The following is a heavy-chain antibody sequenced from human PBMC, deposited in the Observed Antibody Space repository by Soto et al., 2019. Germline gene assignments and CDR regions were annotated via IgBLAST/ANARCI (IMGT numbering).Heavy chain of an antibody. CDR2: IYYSGST. CDR3: ASSCSSTSCYSRSRPDWAYWYFDL. V-gene: IGHV4-59*01. D-gene: IGHD2-2*01. J-gene: IGHJ2*01. Sequence: PSETLSLTCTVSGGSISSYYWSWIRQPPGEGLEWIGYIYYSGSTNYNPSLKSRVTISVDTSKNQFSLKLSSVTAADTAVYYCASSCSSTSCYSRSRPDWAYWYFDLWGRGTLVTVSS. CDR1: GGSISSYY.